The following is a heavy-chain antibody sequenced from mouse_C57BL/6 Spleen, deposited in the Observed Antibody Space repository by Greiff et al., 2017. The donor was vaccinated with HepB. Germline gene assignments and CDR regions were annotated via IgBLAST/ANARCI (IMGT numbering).Heavy chain of an antibody. CDR2: INPNYGTT. Sequence: EVHLVESGPELVKPGASVKISCKASGYSFTDYNMNWVKQSNGKSLEWIGVINPNYGTTSYNQKFKGKATLTVDQSSSTAYMQLNSLTSEDSAVYYCARMAISYGSSFYWYFDVWGTGTTVTVSS. D-gene: IGHD1-1*01. CDR1: GYSFTDYN. CDR3: ARMAISYGSSFYWYFDV. V-gene: IGHV1-39*01. J-gene: IGHJ1*03.